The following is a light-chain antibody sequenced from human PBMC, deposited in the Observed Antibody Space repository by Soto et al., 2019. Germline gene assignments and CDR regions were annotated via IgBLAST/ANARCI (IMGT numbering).Light chain of an antibody. J-gene: IGKJ4*01. CDR3: QQYGSSPLT. V-gene: IGKV3-20*01. CDR2: GAS. CDR1: QSVSSNF. Sequence: EIVLTQSPGTLSLSPGKRATLSCRASQSVSSNFLAWFQQKPGQAPRFVIYGASSRATGIPDRFSGSGSGTDFTLTISRLEPEDFAVYYCQQYGSSPLTFGGGTKVEIK.